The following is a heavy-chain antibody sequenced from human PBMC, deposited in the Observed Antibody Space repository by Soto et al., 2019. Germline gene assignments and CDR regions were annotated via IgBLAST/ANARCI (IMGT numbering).Heavy chain of an antibody. V-gene: IGHV3-15*01. CDR3: TTDRGIAIRPLLDS. Sequence: GGSLRLSCAASGLSFTTAWMSWARQAPGKGLEWVARIKSTNDGGTTDYAAPVKGRFTISRDPSKSTLYLQMNSLKTEDTAVYYCTTDRGIAIRPLLDSWGPGTLVTVSS. CDR1: GLSFTTAW. D-gene: IGHD6-6*01. CDR2: IKSTNDGGTT. J-gene: IGHJ4*02.